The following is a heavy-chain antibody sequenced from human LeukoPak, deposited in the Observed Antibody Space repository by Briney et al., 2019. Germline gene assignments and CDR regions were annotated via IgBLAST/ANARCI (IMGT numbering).Heavy chain of an antibody. CDR1: GFTFSNYW. J-gene: IGHJ4*02. CDR3: ARALTGTYEY. CDR2: INSDGTTT. V-gene: IGHV3-74*01. D-gene: IGHD1-14*01. Sequence: GGSLRLSCAASGFTFSNYWMHWVRQGPEKGLVWVARINSDGTTTDYADSVKGRFATSRDNAKNTLYLQMSSLRAEDTAVYYCARALTGTYEYWGQGTLVTVSS.